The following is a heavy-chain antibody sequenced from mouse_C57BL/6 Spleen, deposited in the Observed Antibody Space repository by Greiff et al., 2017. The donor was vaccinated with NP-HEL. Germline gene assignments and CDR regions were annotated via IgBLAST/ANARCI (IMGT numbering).Heavy chain of an antibody. V-gene: IGHV1-64*01. CDR1: GYTFTSYW. CDR3: ARQFIKGYFDV. D-gene: IGHD1-1*01. J-gene: IGHJ1*03. CDR2: IHPNSGST. Sequence: QVQLQQPGAELVKPGASVKLSCKASGYTFTSYWMHWVKQRPGQGLEWIGMIHPNSGSTNYNEKFKSKATLTVDKSSSTAYMQLSSLTSEDSAVYYCARQFIKGYFDVWGTGTTVTVSS.